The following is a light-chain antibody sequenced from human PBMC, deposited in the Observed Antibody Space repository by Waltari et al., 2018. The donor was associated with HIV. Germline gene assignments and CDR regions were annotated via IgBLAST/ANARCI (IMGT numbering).Light chain of an antibody. CDR2: DVA. J-gene: IGLJ3*02. Sequence: QSALTQPASVSGSPGQSITISCTGSSSDIGDYNFVSWYQHHPGKAPKLIIFDVAERPSGISHRVSGSKSANTASLTISGLQAEDEADYYCSSYTRATTWVFGGGTKLTVL. CDR3: SSYTRATTWV. CDR1: SSDIGDYNF. V-gene: IGLV2-14*03.